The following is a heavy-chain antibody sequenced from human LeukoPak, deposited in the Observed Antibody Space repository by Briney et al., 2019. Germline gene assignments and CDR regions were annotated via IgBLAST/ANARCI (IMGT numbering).Heavy chain of an antibody. CDR2: IKQDGSEK. J-gene: IGHJ3*02. V-gene: IGHV3-7*01. CDR3: ARVLMVRGVIDAFDI. D-gene: IGHD3-10*01. Sequence: SGGSLRLSCAASGFTFSSYWMSWVRQAPGKGLEWVANIKQDGSEKYYVDSVKGRFTISRDNAKNSLYLQMNSLRAEDTAVYYCARVLMVRGVIDAFDIWGRGTMVTVSS. CDR1: GFTFSSYW.